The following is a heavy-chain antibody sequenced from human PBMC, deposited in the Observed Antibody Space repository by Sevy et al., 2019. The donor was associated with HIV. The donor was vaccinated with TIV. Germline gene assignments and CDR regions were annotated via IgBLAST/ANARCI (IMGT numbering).Heavy chain of an antibody. Sequence: GGSLRLSCAASGFTFSDYYMSWIRQAPGKGLEWVSYISSSGSTIYYADSVKGRFTISRDNAKNSLYLQMNSLRAEDTAVYYCARDLKGYDFWSGYWPRGGYYGMDVLGQGTTVTVSS. CDR3: ARDLKGYDFWSGYWPRGGYYGMDV. CDR1: GFTFSDYY. J-gene: IGHJ6*02. CDR2: ISSSGSTI. D-gene: IGHD3-3*01. V-gene: IGHV3-11*01.